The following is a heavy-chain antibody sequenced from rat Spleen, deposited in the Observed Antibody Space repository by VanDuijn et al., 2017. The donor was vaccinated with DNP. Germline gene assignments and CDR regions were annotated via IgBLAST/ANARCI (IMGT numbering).Heavy chain of an antibody. J-gene: IGHJ2*01. CDR1: GFTFSDHN. Sequence: EVQLVESGGGLVQPGRSLKLSCAASGFTFSDHNMAWVRQAPKKGLEWVATINYDGSNTYYRDSVKGRFTISRDNAKSTLYLQMDSLRSEDTATYFCTSNPHIRTAAPFDYWCQGVMVTVSS. CDR3: TSNPHIRTAAPFDY. V-gene: IGHV5-7*01. CDR2: INYDGSNT. D-gene: IGHD3-8*01.